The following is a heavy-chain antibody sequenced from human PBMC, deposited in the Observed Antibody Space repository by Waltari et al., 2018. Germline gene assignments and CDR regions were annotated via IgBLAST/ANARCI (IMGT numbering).Heavy chain of an antibody. Sequence: EVQLVESGGGLIQPGGSLRLSCAASGFTVSSNYMSWVRQAPGKGLGWVVVIYSGGSTYYGVSVKGRFTISRDNAKNTLYLQMNSLRAEDTAVYYCARGPRGYSSSSPLGYWGQGTLVTVSS. CDR1: GFTVSSNY. V-gene: IGHV3-53*01. CDR2: IYSGGST. CDR3: ARGPRGYSSSSPLGY. J-gene: IGHJ4*02. D-gene: IGHD6-6*01.